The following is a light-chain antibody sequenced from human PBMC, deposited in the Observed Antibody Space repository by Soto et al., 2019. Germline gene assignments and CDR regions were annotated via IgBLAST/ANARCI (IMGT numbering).Light chain of an antibody. CDR1: QTISHY. V-gene: IGKV1-39*01. CDR3: QQTYSSLMYT. CDR2: SAS. Sequence: DIQMTQSPSSLSASVGDRVTITCRASQTISHYLNWYQQKPGKAPKLLIFSASNLRSGVPSRFSGSGSATYFTLTISSLQPEDFATYYCQQTYSSLMYTFGQGTKLEIK. J-gene: IGKJ2*01.